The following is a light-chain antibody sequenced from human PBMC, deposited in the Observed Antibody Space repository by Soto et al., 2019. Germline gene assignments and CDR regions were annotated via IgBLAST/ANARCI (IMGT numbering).Light chain of an antibody. CDR2: DVT. CDR1: SSDVGGYNF. CDR3: SSYAGSSLPVA. J-gene: IGLJ2*01. V-gene: IGLV2-8*01. Sequence: QSALTQPPSASGFPGQSVTISCTGASSDVGGYNFVSWYQHHPGKAPRLMIYDVTQRPSGVPDRFSGSKSGNTASLPVSGLQVDDEAYYYCSSYAGSSLPVAFGGGTKVTVL.